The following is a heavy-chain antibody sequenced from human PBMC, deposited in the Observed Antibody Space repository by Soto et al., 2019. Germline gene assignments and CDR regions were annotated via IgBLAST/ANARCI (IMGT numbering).Heavy chain of an antibody. CDR2: TYYRSKWYN. D-gene: IGHD3-16*01. V-gene: IGHV6-1*01. CDR3: ASEFPYYVSSDSYLDY. Sequence: PSQTLSLTCAISGDSGSDNKASWYWIRQSPSRSLEWLGRTYYRSKWYNDYAVPVKSRITDTPDTSKNQFPLHLNSVTPEDTAVYYCASEFPYYVSSDSYLDYWGQGALATVSS. CDR1: GDSGSDNKAS. J-gene: IGHJ4*02.